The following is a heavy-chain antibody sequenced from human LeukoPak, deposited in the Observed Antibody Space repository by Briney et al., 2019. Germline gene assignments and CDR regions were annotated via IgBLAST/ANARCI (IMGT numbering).Heavy chain of an antibody. CDR1: GFTFSSYS. Sequence: PGGSLKLSCAASGFTFSSYSMNWVRQAPGKGLEWVSSISSSSSYIYYADSVKGRFTISRDNAKNSLYLQMNSLRAEDTAVYYCARGPNYYDSSAAPPVQHWGQGTLVTVSS. J-gene: IGHJ1*01. CDR2: ISSSSSYI. V-gene: IGHV3-21*01. CDR3: ARGPNYYDSSAAPPVQH. D-gene: IGHD3-22*01.